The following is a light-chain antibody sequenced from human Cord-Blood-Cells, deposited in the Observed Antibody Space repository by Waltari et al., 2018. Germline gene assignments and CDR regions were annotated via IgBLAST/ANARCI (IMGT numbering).Light chain of an antibody. CDR1: SSDVGCYNY. J-gene: IGLJ1*01. CDR2: DVS. Sequence: QSALTQPRPASGSPGQSVTISCTGTSSDVGCYNYASWYQQHPGKAPKLMIYDVSKRPSGVPDRFSGSKSGNTASLTISGLQAEDEADYYCCSYAGSYTYVFGTGTKVTVL. V-gene: IGLV2-11*01. CDR3: CSYAGSYTYV.